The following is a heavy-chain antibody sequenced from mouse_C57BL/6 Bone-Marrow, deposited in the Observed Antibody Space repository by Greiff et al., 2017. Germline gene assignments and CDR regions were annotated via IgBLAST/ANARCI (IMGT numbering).Heavy chain of an antibody. V-gene: IGHV1-64*01. J-gene: IGHJ2*01. D-gene: IGHD1-1*01. Sequence: QVQLQQSGAELVKPGASVKLSCKASGYTFTSYWMHWVKQRPGQGLEWIGMIHPNSGSTNYNEKFKSKATLTADKSSSTAYMQLSSLTSEDSAVYYCARFTTVVALDYWGQGTTLTVSS. CDR3: ARFTTVVALDY. CDR2: IHPNSGST. CDR1: GYTFTSYW.